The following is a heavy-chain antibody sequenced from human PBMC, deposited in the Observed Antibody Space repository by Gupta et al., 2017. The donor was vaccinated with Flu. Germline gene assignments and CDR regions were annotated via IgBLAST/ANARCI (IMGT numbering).Heavy chain of an antibody. CDR2: ISRGDSST. CDR1: GLSFRSYA. CDR3: AKGGYSYDSSGYGY. V-gene: IGHV3-23*01. D-gene: IGHD3-22*01. Sequence: EVQLLESGGGLVQPGGSLRLSCAASGLSFRSYAMTWVRQAPGKGLEWVSSISRGDSSTYYADSVKGRFTIYRDSSKNTLYLQMNSLRAEDSALYYCAKGGYSYDSSGYGYWGQGTQVTVSS. J-gene: IGHJ4*02.